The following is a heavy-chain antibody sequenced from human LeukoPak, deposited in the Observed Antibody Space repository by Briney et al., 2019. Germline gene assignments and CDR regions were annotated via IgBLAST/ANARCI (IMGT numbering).Heavy chain of an antibody. D-gene: IGHD1-1*01. CDR2: INPSGGST. J-gene: IGHJ3*02. Sequence: ASVKVSSKASGYTFTSYYMHWVRQAPGQGLEWMGIINPSGGSTSYAQKFQGRVTMTRDTSTSTVYMELSSLRSEDTAVYYCARVGPQLERPADDAFDIWGQGTMVTVSS. CDR1: GYTFTSYY. V-gene: IGHV1-46*01. CDR3: ARVGPQLERPADDAFDI.